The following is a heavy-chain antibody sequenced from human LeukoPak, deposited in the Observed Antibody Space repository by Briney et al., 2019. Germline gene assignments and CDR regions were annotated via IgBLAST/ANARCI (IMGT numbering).Heavy chain of an antibody. V-gene: IGHV3-74*01. Sequence: GGSLRLSCAASGFTFSSYWMHWVREAPGKGLVWVSHINSDGSSTNYADSVKGRFTISRDNAKNTLYLQMNSLRAEDTAVYYCAGTGIAARPTVWFDPRAREPWSPSPQ. CDR2: INSDGSST. D-gene: IGHD6-6*01. J-gene: IGHJ5*02. CDR3: AGTGIAARPTVWFDP. CDR1: GFTFSSYW.